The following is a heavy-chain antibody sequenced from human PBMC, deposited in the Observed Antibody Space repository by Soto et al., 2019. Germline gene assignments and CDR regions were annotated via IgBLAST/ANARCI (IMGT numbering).Heavy chain of an antibody. CDR2: IERKTEGGTT. CDR1: GFTFANVR. J-gene: IGHJ4*02. CDR3: ATDYEPGAHYFDY. Sequence: EVQLVESGGGLVEPGGSLRLSCAASGFTFANVRMSWVRQAPGKGLEWVGHIERKTEGGTTDYGAPVKGRFTISRDDSRNTLYLQTNSLKTEDTAVYYCATDYEPGAHYFDYWGQGTPVPVS. D-gene: IGHD3-3*01. V-gene: IGHV3-15*04.